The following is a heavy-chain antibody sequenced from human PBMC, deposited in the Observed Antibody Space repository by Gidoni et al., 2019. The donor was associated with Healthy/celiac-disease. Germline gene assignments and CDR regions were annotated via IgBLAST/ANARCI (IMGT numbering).Heavy chain of an antibody. J-gene: IGHJ4*02. CDR3: AAGTTDY. Sequence: EVQLVESGGGLIQPGGSLVLSCAASGFTVSSNSMSGVRQAPGKGLECVSVIYSGGSTYYADSVKGRFTISRDNSKNTLYLQMNSLRAEDTAVYYSAAGTTDYWGQGTLVTVSS. CDR1: GFTVSSNS. CDR2: IYSGGST. V-gene: IGHV3-53*01. D-gene: IGHD6-13*01.